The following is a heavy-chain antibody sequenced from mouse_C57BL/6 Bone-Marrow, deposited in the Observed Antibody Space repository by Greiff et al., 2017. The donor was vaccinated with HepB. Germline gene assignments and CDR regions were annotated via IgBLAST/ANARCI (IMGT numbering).Heavy chain of an antibody. D-gene: IGHD2-4*01. CDR3: ARGGYEYERGKAMDY. CDR2: ISSGSSTI. CDR1: GFTFSDYG. V-gene: IGHV5-17*01. J-gene: IGHJ4*01. Sequence: DVKLVESGGGLVKPGGSLKLSCAASGFTFSDYGMHWVRQAPEKGLEWVAYISSGSSTIYYADTVKGRFTISRDNAKNTLFLQMTSLRSEDTAIYCCARGGYEYERGKAMDYWDKGTSVTVSS.